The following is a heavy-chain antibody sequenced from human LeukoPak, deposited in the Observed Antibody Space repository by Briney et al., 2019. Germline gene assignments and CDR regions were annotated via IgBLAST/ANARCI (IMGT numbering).Heavy chain of an antibody. CDR2: IYYSGTT. CDR3: ASGIAAAGTGPFDY. D-gene: IGHD6-13*01. Sequence: SETLSLTCTVSGGSISGSSYYWGWIRQPPWKGLEWIGSIYYSGTTYYNPSLKSRVTISVDTSKNQFSLKLSSVTAADTAVYYCASGIAAAGTGPFDYWGQGTLVTVSS. J-gene: IGHJ4*02. CDR1: GGSISGSSYY. V-gene: IGHV4-39*07.